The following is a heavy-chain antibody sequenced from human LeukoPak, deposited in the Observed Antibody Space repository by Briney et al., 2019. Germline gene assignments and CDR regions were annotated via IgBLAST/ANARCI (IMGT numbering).Heavy chain of an antibody. J-gene: IGHJ4*02. D-gene: IGHD6-13*01. CDR2: IKYDGSEK. Sequence: PAGSLRLSCAASGFTFSSYWMSWVRQAPGKGLEWVANIKYDGSEKDYVDSVKGRFTISRDNAKNSLYLQMNSLGAEDTAVYYCARDIEAAGLFFDYWGQGTLVTVSS. CDR3: ARDIEAAGLFFDY. CDR1: GFTFSSYW. V-gene: IGHV3-7*01.